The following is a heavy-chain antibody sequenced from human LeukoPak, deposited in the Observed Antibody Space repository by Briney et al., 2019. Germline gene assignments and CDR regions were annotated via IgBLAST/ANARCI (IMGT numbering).Heavy chain of an antibody. J-gene: IGHJ4*02. CDR3: AKDSIWAFDY. V-gene: IGHV3-30*02. CDR1: GFTFSRYG. D-gene: IGHD7-27*01. CDR2: IRKDGSDK. Sequence: PGGSLRLSCGASGFTFSRYGMHWVRQAPGKGLEWVAYIRKDGSDKYYADSVKGRFTISRDSSKNMVYLQMNSLRAEDTSVYYCAKDSIWAFDYWGQGTLVSVSS.